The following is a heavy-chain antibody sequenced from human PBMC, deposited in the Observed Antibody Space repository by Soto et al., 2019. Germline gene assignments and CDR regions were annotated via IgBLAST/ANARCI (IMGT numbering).Heavy chain of an antibody. V-gene: IGHV4-34*01. CDR3: ARKVAVAGMLNFDY. J-gene: IGHJ4*02. D-gene: IGHD6-19*01. CDR2: INHSGST. Sequence: SETLSLTCAVYGGSFSGYYWSWIRQPPGKGLEWIGEINHSGSTNYNPSLKSRVTISVDTSKNQFSLKLSSVTAADTAVYYCARKVAVAGMLNFDYWGQGTLVTVSS. CDR1: GGSFSGYY.